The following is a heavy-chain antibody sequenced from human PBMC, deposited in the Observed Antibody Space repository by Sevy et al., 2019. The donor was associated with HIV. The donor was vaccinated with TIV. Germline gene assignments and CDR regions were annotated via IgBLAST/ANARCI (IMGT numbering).Heavy chain of an antibody. D-gene: IGHD3-22*01. Sequence: GGSLRLSCAASGFTFSSYSMNWVRQAPGKGLEWVSYISSSSSTIYYAVSVKGRFTISRDNAKNSLYLQMNSLRAEETAVYYCAGEAEAYYYDSSGPLDAFDIWGQGTMVTVSS. J-gene: IGHJ3*02. CDR3: AGEAEAYYYDSSGPLDAFDI. CDR1: GFTFSSYS. V-gene: IGHV3-48*01. CDR2: ISSSSSTI.